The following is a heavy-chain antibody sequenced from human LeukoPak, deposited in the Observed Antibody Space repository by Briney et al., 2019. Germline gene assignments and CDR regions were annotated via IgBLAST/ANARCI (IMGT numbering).Heavy chain of an antibody. Sequence: PSETLSLTCTVSGVSIANYQWSWIRQPAGKGLQWIWRDYSSGTTNYNPSLKSRVTMSLETSRNQFSLRLTSLTAADTAVYYCARANYFYGSFVYWGQGTLVTVSS. CDR1: GVSIANYQ. CDR2: DYSSGTT. V-gene: IGHV4-4*07. CDR3: ARANYFYGSFVY. J-gene: IGHJ4*02. D-gene: IGHD3-10*01.